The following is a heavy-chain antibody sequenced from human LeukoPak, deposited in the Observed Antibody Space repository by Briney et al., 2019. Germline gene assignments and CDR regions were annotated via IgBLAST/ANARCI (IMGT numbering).Heavy chain of an antibody. CDR3: ERFLLGAQGGGYFDY. D-gene: IGHD1-26*01. CDR2: IYYSGST. J-gene: IGHJ4*02. V-gene: IGHV4-59*01. CDR1: GGSISTYH. Sequence: PSETLSLTYTVSGGSISTYHWSWIRQPPGKGLEWIGYIYYSGSTNYNPFFKSRVTISVDTSKSQFSLKLSSVTAADTAVYYCERFLLGAQGGGYFDYWGQGTLVTVSS.